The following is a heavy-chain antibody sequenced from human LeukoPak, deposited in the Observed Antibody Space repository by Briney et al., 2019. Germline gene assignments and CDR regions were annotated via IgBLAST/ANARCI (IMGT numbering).Heavy chain of an antibody. V-gene: IGHV3-11*01. CDR2: ISSSGSTI. CDR3: ARLLPPYYYYGMDV. J-gene: IGHJ6*02. Sequence: GGSLRLSCAASGFTFSDYYMSWIRQAPGKGRGWFSYISSSGSTIYYADSVKGRFTISRDNAKNSLYLQMNSLRAEDTAVYYCARLLPPYYYYGMDVWGQGTTVTVSS. CDR1: GFTFSDYY.